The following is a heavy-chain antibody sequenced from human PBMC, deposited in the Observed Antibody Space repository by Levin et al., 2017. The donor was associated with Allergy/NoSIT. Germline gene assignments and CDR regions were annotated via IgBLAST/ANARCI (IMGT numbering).Heavy chain of an antibody. Sequence: GESLKISCKGSGYSFTNYWIGWVRQMPGKGLEWMGIIYPDDSDTRYSPSFQGQVTISADKSISTAYLQWSSLKASDTAMYYCARPPVYCNGDSCYVAFDIWGQGTMVTVSS. V-gene: IGHV5-51*01. CDR3: ARPPVYCNGDSCYVAFDI. CDR1: GYSFTNYW. J-gene: IGHJ3*02. CDR2: IYPDDSDT. D-gene: IGHD2-15*01.